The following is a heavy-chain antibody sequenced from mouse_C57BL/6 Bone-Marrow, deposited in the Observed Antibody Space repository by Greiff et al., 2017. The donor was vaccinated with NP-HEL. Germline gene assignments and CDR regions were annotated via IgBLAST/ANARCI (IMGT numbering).Heavy chain of an antibody. Sequence: EVKLMESGGDLVKPGGSLKLSCAASGFTFSSYGMSWVRQTPDKRLEWVATISSGGSYTYYPDSVKGRFPISRDNAKNTLYLQMSSLKSEDTAMYYCARIYDGYYYAMDYWGQGTSVTVSS. J-gene: IGHJ4*01. CDR2: ISSGGSYT. D-gene: IGHD2-3*01. CDR3: ARIYDGYYYAMDY. CDR1: GFTFSSYG. V-gene: IGHV5-6*01.